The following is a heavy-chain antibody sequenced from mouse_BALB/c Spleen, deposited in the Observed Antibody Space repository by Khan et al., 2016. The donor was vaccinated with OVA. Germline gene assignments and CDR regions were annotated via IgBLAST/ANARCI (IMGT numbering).Heavy chain of an antibody. CDR1: GFSLTDYA. V-gene: IGHV2-6-5*01. J-gene: IGHJ4*01. CDR2: IWGGGSK. Sequence: VQLQESGLGLVAPSQSLSITCTVSGFSLTDYAVSWIRQPPGKGLEWMGVIWGGGSKSYNSALKSRLSISKDNSKSQVFLKMNSLQTDDTAMYYCAKDPPYYAMDYWGQGTSVTVSS. CDR3: AKDPPYYAMDY.